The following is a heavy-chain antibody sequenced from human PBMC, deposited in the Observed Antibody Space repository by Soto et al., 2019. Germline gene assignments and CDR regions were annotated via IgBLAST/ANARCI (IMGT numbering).Heavy chain of an antibody. Sequence: GSVKVSWKASGYTFTSYYMHWVRQAPGQGLEWMGIINPSGGRTSYAQKFQGRVTMTRDTSTSTVYMELSSLRSEDTAVSYCALIGYCSSTSCYGAELDYWGQGTLVTVSS. D-gene: IGHD2-2*01. J-gene: IGHJ4*02. V-gene: IGHV1-46*03. CDR1: GYTFTSYY. CDR3: ALIGYCSSTSCYGAELDY. CDR2: INPSGGRT.